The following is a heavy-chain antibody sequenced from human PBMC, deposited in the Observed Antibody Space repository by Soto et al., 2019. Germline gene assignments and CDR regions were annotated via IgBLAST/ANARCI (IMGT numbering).Heavy chain of an antibody. CDR3: VKDWYSRGWSTYDH. D-gene: IGHD6-19*01. V-gene: IGHV3-9*01. Sequence: PGGSLRLSCAASGFKFDVFALHWVRQVHGKGLEWVSGLSWDSGNIGYADSVKGRFTISRDNAKNSLFLQMNSLRDEDTALYYCVKDWYSRGWSTYDHWGQGTQVTVSS. J-gene: IGHJ4*02. CDR1: GFKFDVFA. CDR2: LSWDSGNI.